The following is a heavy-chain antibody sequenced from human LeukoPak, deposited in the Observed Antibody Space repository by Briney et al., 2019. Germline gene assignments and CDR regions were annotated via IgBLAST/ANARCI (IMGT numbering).Heavy chain of an antibody. CDR3: ARGQRIVVVPRFDP. CDR2: INHSGST. V-gene: IGHV4-34*01. Sequence: SETLSLTCAVYGGSFSGYYWSWIRQPPGKGLEWIGEINHSGSTNYNPSLKSRVTISVDTSKNQFSLKLSSVTAADTAVYYCARGQRIVVVPRFDPWGQGTLVTVSS. CDR1: GGSFSGYY. D-gene: IGHD2-2*01. J-gene: IGHJ5*02.